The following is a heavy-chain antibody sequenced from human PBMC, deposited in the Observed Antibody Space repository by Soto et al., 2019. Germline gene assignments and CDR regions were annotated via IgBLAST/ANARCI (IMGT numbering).Heavy chain of an antibody. CDR3: ARCSGGSCYSGYYYMDV. J-gene: IGHJ6*03. D-gene: IGHD2-15*01. Sequence: ASVKVSCKASGYTFTSYDINWVRQATGQGLEWMGWMNPNSGNTGYAQKFQGRVTMTRNTSISTAYMELSSLRSEDTAVYYCARCSGGSCYSGYYYMDVWGKGTTVTVSS. CDR1: GYTFTSYD. V-gene: IGHV1-8*01. CDR2: MNPNSGNT.